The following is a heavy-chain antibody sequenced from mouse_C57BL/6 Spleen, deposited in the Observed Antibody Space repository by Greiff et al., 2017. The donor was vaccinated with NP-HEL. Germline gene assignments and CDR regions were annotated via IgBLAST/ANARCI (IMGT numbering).Heavy chain of an antibody. Sequence: EVKLQESGPGLVKPSQSLSLTCSVTGYSITSGYYWNWIRQFPGNKLEWMGYISYDGSNNYNPSLKNRISITRDTSKNQFFLKLNSVTTEDTATYYCARGYYYGTRVFAYWGQGTLVTVSA. J-gene: IGHJ3*01. CDR1: GYSITSGYY. CDR3: ARGYYYGTRVFAY. D-gene: IGHD1-1*01. CDR2: ISYDGSN. V-gene: IGHV3-6*01.